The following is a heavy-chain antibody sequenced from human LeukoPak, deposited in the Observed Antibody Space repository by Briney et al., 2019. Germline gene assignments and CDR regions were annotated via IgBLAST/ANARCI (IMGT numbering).Heavy chain of an antibody. Sequence: GESLKISCKGASYSISTDSVIYLRQMPGKGLEWMGRIDPSDSYTNYSPSFQGHVTISTDKSISTAYLQWSSLKASDSAMYYCARQVRVVPGACEIWGQGTMVTVSS. CDR3: ARQVRVVPGACEI. CDR2: IDPSDSYT. V-gene: IGHV5-10-1*01. J-gene: IGHJ3*02. D-gene: IGHD1-1*01. CDR1: SYSISTDS.